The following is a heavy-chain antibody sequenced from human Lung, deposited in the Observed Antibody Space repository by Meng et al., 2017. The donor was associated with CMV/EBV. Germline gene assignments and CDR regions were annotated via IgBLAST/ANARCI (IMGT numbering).Heavy chain of an antibody. CDR3: ARKTDTGGWNFHH. CDR1: GYTFTGYY. J-gene: IGHJ1*01. CDR2: INPNNGGT. D-gene: IGHD3-16*01. Sequence: ASVXVSXKASGYTFTGYYLYWVRQAPGQGLEWLGWINPNNGGTNYAQRFQGRVIMTRETSITTVYMEQSRLTSDDTAVYYCARKTDTGGWNFHHWGQGTLVTVSS. V-gene: IGHV1-2*02.